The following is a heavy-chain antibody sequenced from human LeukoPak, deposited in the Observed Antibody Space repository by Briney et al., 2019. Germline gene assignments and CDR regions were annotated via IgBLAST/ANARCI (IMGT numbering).Heavy chain of an antibody. V-gene: IGHV4-34*01. CDR1: GGSFSGYY. CDR2: INHSGST. D-gene: IGHD6-19*01. Sequence: SETLSLTCAVYGGSFSGYYWSWIRQPPGKGLEWIGEINHSGSTNYNPSLKSRVTMSVDTSKNQFSLKLSSVTAADTAVYYCARAGSGIAVAGHWDNPRENYYYYYGMDVWGQGTTVTVSS. CDR3: ARAGSGIAVAGHWDNPRENYYYYYGMDV. J-gene: IGHJ6*02.